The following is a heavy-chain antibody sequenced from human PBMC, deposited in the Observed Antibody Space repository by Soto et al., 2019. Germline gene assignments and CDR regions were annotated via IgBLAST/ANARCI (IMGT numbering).Heavy chain of an antibody. J-gene: IGHJ5*02. CDR1: GFSLSTSGVG. Sequence: QITLKESGPTLVKPTQTLTLTCTFSGFSLSTSGVGVGWIRQPPGKALEWLALIYWDDDKRYSPSLKSRLTNTKDTYKNQVVLTMTTMDPVDTATYYCAHSALSYYYDSSGPNWFDPWGQGTLVTVSS. D-gene: IGHD3-22*01. CDR3: AHSALSYYYDSSGPNWFDP. CDR2: IYWDDDK. V-gene: IGHV2-5*02.